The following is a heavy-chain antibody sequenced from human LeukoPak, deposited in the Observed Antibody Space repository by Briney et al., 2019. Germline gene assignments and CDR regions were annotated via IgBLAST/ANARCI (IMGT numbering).Heavy chain of an antibody. CDR2: IYYSGST. CDR1: GGSISSSSYY. CDR3: ARQRYSSSVDY. D-gene: IGHD6-13*01. J-gene: IGHJ4*02. V-gene: IGHV4-39*01. Sequence: KPSETLPLTCTVSGGSISSSSYYWGWIRQPPGKGLEWIGSIYYSGSTYYNPSLKSRVTISVDTSKNQFSLKLSSVTAADTAVYYCARQRYSSSVDYWGQGTLVTVSS.